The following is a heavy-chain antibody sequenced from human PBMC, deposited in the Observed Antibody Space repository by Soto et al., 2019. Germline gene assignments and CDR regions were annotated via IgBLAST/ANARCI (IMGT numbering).Heavy chain of an antibody. Sequence: SVKVSCKASGYSFTKYHMHWVRQAPGQGLEWMGGIIPIFGTANYAQKFQGRVTITADESTSTAYMELSSLRSEDTAVYYCARDLFGTTLAARPYYFDYWGQGTLVTVSS. CDR3: ARDLFGTTLAARPYYFDY. J-gene: IGHJ4*02. CDR2: IIPIFGTA. CDR1: GYSFTKYH. D-gene: IGHD6-6*01. V-gene: IGHV1-69*13.